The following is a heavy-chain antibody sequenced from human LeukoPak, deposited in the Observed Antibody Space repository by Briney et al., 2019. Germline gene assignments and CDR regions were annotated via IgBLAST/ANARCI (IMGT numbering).Heavy chain of an antibody. CDR3: AKGVGGGYKVFDY. D-gene: IGHD5-24*01. Sequence: ASVKVSCKASDYTFTNYGLSWVRQAPGKGLEWVSAISGSGGSTYYADSVKGRFTISRDNSKNTLYLQMNSLRAEDTAVYYCAKGVGGGYKVFDYWGQGTLVTVSS. CDR2: ISGSGGST. V-gene: IGHV3-23*01. J-gene: IGHJ4*02. CDR1: DYTFTNYG.